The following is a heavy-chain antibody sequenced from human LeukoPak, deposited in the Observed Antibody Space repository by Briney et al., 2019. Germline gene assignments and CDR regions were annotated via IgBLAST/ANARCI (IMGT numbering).Heavy chain of an antibody. V-gene: IGHV3-73*01. J-gene: IGHJ4*02. CDR1: GFSFSDSP. CDR2: VRDRANSYAT. D-gene: IGHD3-9*01. CDR3: TRQRPQTGTFDY. Sequence: PGGSLRLSCAATGFSFSDSPMHLVRQASGKGLEWVGRVRDRANSYATGYAASVEGRFTISRDDSENTAYLQMNSLIIEDTAVYYCTRQRPQTGTFDYWGQGVLVTVSS.